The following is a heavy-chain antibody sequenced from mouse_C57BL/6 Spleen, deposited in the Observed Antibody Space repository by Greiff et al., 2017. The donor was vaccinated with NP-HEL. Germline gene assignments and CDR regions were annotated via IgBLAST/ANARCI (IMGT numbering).Heavy chain of an antibody. CDR3: ARSNYCSSYAIDY. V-gene: IGHV1-53*01. D-gene: IGHD1-1*01. CDR2: INPRNGGT. CDR1: GYTFTSYW. J-gene: IGHJ4*01. Sequence: QVQLQQPGTELVKPGASVKLSCKASGYTFTSYWMHWVKQRPGQGLEWIGNINPRNGGTNYNEKFKSKATLTVDKSSSTAYMQLISLTSEDSAVYYCARSNYCSSYAIDYWGQGTSVTVSS.